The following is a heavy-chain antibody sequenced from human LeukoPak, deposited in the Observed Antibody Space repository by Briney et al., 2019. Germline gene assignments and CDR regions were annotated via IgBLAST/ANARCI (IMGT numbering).Heavy chain of an antibody. CDR2: IGPTGSDR. CDR3: ATETNGRHYDY. D-gene: IGHD1-14*01. Sequence: GGSLRLSCTASGLTFSTSGCNWVRQAPGKGLEWVASIGPTGSDRYHADSIKGRFTISRDNANNFLYLQMNSLRAEDTAVYYCATETNGRHYDYWGQGTLLTVSS. J-gene: IGHJ4*02. CDR1: GLTFSTSG. V-gene: IGHV3-21*06.